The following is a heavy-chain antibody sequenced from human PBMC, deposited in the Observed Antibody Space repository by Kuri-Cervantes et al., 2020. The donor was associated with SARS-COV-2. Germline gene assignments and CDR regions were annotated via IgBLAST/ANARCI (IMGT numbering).Heavy chain of an antibody. CDR1: GGSISSYY. Sequence: ESLKISCTVSGGSISSYYWSWIRQPPGKGLEWIGEINHSGSTNYNPSLKSRVTISVDTSKNQFSLKLSSVTAADTAVYYCARRRGSSLSRWDYWGQGTLVTVSS. CDR3: ARRRGSSLSRWDY. V-gene: IGHV4-34*01. D-gene: IGHD6-13*01. J-gene: IGHJ4*02. CDR2: INHSGST.